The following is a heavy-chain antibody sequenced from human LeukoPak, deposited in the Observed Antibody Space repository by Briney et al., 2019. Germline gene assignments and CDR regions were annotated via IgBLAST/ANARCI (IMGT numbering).Heavy chain of an antibody. J-gene: IGHJ6*03. CDR2: IYHSGST. CDR3: AREPDSSGYYYYMDV. D-gene: IGHD3-22*01. CDR1: GYSISSGYY. Sequence: SETLSLTCTVSGYSISSGYYWGWIRQPPGKGLEWIGSIYHSGSTYYNPSLKSRVTISVDTSKNQFSLKLSSVTAADTAVYYCAREPDSSGYYYYMDVWGKGTTVTISS. V-gene: IGHV4-38-2*02.